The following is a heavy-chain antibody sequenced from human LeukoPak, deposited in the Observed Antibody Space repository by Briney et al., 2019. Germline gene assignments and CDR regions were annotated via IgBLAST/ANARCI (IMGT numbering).Heavy chain of an antibody. CDR2: ISYDGSNK. CDR3: ARDLTMVRGGPD. D-gene: IGHD3-10*01. J-gene: IGHJ4*02. CDR1: GFTFSSYA. V-gene: IGHV3-30*04. Sequence: GGSLRLSCAASGFTFSSYAMHWVRQAPSKGLEWVAVISYDGSNKYYADSVKGRFTISRDNSKNTLYLQMNSLRAEDTAVYYCARDLTMVRGGPDWGQGTLVTVSS.